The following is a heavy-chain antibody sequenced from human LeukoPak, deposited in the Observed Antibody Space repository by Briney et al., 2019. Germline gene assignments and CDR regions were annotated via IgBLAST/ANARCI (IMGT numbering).Heavy chain of an antibody. Sequence: ASVKVSCKASGYTFTSYGISWVRQAPGQGLEWMGWISAYNGNTNYAQKLQGRVTMTTDTSTSTAYMELRSLRSDDTAVYYCARDREIVVVPAATGGPYNWFDPWGQGTLVTVSS. J-gene: IGHJ5*02. CDR1: GYTFTSYG. CDR2: ISAYNGNT. D-gene: IGHD2-2*01. CDR3: ARDREIVVVPAATGGPYNWFDP. V-gene: IGHV1-18*01.